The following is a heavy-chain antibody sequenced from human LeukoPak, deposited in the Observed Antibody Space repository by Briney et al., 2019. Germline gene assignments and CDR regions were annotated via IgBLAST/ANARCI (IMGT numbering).Heavy chain of an antibody. CDR2: ISPSGTDI. Sequence: PGRSLRLSCVASGFTFTDTYMTWIRQAPGKGLESLSYISPSGTDISYADSVKGRFTISRDNAKDSVYLQMNSLRAEDSATYYCVREGFYFFDFWGQGTLVTVSS. CDR3: VREGFYFFDF. V-gene: IGHV3-11*04. J-gene: IGHJ4*01. CDR1: GFTFTDTY.